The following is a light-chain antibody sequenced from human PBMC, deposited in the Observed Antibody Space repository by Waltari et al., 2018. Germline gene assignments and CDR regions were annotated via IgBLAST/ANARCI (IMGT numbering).Light chain of an antibody. CDR2: DAF. V-gene: IGKV3-20*01. Sequence: EIVLTQSPGTLSLSPGERVTLSCRASQSVDRSLAWYQQKPGQAPRLLIYDAFTRATGIADRFSGSGSGTDFSLTISRLDPEDFAVYYCQMYVRLPVTFGQGTKVEIK. J-gene: IGKJ1*01. CDR3: QMYVRLPVT. CDR1: QSVDRS.